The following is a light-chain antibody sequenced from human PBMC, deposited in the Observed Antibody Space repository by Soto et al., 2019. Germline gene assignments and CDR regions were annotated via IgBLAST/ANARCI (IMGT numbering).Light chain of an antibody. CDR1: SSNIGSNY. CDR2: RNN. Sequence: QSALTQPPSASGTPGQRVTISCSRSSSNIGSNYVYWYQQLPGTAPKVLIYRNNQRPSGVPDRFSGSKSGTSASLAISGLRSEDEGDYYCAAWDDSLSGVVFGGGTKVTVL. CDR3: AAWDDSLSGVV. J-gene: IGLJ2*01. V-gene: IGLV1-47*01.